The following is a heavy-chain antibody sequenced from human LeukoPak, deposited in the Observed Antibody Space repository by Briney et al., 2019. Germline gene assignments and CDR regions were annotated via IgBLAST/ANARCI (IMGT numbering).Heavy chain of an antibody. CDR3: ARVDDFWSGNGWFDP. CDR1: GGSISSSNYY. V-gene: IGHV4-39*07. D-gene: IGHD3-3*01. J-gene: IGHJ5*02. Sequence: SETLSLTCIVSGGSISSSNYYWGWIRQPPGKGLEWIGNVYYSGSTYYNPSLKSRVTISVDTFKNQFSLKMTSVTAADTAVYYCARVDDFWSGNGWFDPWGQGTLLTVSS. CDR2: VYYSGST.